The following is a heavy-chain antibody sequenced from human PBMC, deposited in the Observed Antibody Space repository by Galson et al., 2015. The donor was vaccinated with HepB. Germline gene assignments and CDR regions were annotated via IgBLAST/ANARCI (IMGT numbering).Heavy chain of an antibody. Sequence: SLRLSCAASGFPFGSTATNWVRQAPGKGLDWVSLISSGGANRLYADSVGGRFAVSRDNSTNTVYLEMSRLTVEDTATYFCAKDDERGDHGLDSWGRGTVVTVSA. D-gene: IGHD2-21*01. V-gene: IGHV3-23*01. CDR1: GFPFGSTA. CDR3: AKDDERGDHGLDS. J-gene: IGHJ4*02. CDR2: ISSGGANR.